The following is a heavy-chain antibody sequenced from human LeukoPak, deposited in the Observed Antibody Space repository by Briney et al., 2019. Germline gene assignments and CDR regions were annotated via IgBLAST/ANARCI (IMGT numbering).Heavy chain of an antibody. D-gene: IGHD3-22*01. CDR1: GFTVDSNY. CDR2: IYTGGNT. V-gene: IGHV3-53*01. J-gene: IGHJ4*02. CDR3: ARGDDSGYYDHFDY. Sequence: PGGSLRLSCAASGFTVDSNYLSWVRQAPGKGLEWVSTIYTGGNTYYAASVKGRFTISRDFSKNTVFLHMNSLRAGDTAMYYCARGDDSGYYDHFDYWGQGALVTVSS.